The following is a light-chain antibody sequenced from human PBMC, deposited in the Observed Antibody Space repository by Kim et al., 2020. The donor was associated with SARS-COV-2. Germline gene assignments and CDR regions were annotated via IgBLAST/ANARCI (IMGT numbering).Light chain of an antibody. CDR2: QDE. CDR1: RLGNKY. J-gene: IGLJ2*01. Sequence: SVSPGQTSRITRSGDRLGNKYVCWCQKKPGPSPVVVMYQDERRPSGIPERFSGSNSGNTATLTISGTQAMDEVAYYCQVGESTTTVFGGGTQLTVL. V-gene: IGLV3-1*01. CDR3: QVGESTTTV.